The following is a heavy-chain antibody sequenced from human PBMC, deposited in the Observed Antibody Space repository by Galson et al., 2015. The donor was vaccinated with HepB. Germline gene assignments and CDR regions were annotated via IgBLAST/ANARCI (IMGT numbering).Heavy chain of an antibody. CDR3: ARDIVATITFEHLRLFDY. D-gene: IGHD5-12*01. V-gene: IGHV3-48*02. CDR1: GFTFSSYS. Sequence: SLRLACAASGFTFSSYSMNWVRQAPGKGLEWVSYISSSSTIYYADSVKGRFTISRDNAKNSLYLQMNSLRDEDTAVYYCARDIVATITFEHLRLFDYWGQGTLVTVSS. CDR2: ISSSSTI. J-gene: IGHJ4*02.